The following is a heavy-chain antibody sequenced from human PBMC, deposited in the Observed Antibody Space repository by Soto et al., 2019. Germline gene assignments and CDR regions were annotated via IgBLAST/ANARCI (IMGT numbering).Heavy chain of an antibody. CDR3: AREAMVRGVNYFDY. V-gene: IGHV3-53*01. D-gene: IGHD3-10*01. J-gene: IGHJ4*02. CDR2: IYSGGST. Sequence: GGSLRLSCAASGFTVSSNYMSWVRQAPGKGLEWVSVIYSGGSTYYADSVKGRFSISRDNSKNTLYLQMNSLRAEDTAVYYCAREAMVRGVNYFDYWGQGTLVPVSS. CDR1: GFTVSSNY.